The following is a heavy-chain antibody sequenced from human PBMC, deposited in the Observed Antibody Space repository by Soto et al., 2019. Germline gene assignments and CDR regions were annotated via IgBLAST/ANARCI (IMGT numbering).Heavy chain of an antibody. J-gene: IGHJ4*02. V-gene: IGHV1-69*01. CDR1: GGLFSSYP. CDR3: ARGGSGYTLFNEF. Sequence: QEQLVQSGAEVKKPGSSVKVSCKASGGLFSSYPISWVRQVPGQGLEWMGGIIPVFQTAYYTQRFQGRVTITADESTNTAYMGLRSLRSEDTAIYYCARGGSGYTLFNEFWGQGTLVTVSS. CDR2: IIPVFQTA. D-gene: IGHD3-22*01.